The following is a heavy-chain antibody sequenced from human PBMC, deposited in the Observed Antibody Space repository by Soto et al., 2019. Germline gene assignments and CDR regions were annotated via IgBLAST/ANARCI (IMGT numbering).Heavy chain of an antibody. J-gene: IGHJ4*02. V-gene: IGHV4-4*02. CDR1: GGSISSSNW. CDR2: IYHSGST. D-gene: IGHD6-13*01. CDR3: ARITSIAAAGIFDY. Sequence: SETLSLTCAVSGGSISSSNWWSWVRQPPGKGLEWIGEIYHSGSTNYNPSLKSRVTISVDKSKNQFSLKLSSVTAADTAVYYCARITSIAAAGIFDYWGQGTLVTVSS.